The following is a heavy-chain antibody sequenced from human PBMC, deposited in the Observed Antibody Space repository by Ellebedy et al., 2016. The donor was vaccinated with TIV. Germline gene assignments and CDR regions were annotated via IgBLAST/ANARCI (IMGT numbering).Heavy chain of an antibody. CDR3: VRGGGSGNHFEF. D-gene: IGHD6-19*01. Sequence: GESLKISCAASGIPFSSSGMHWVRQAPGKGLEWVANIDPAGSETNYVDSVKGRFTMSRDNAKSSLFLQMSSLRPDDTAVYYCVRGGGSGNHFEFWGQGTLVAVSS. J-gene: IGHJ4*02. CDR1: GIPFSSSG. V-gene: IGHV3-7*01. CDR2: IDPAGSET.